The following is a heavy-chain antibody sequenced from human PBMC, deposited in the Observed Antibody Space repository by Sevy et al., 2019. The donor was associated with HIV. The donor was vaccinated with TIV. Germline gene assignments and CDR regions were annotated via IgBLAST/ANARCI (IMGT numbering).Heavy chain of an antibody. V-gene: IGHV1-69*13. CDR1: GGTFSSYA. D-gene: IGHD5-12*01. J-gene: IGHJ4*02. Sequence: ASVKVSCKASGGTFSSYATSWVRQAPGQGLEWMGGIIPIFGTANYAQRFQGRVTITADESTSTAYMELSSLRSEDTAVYYCARTRWLQSAPDYWGQGTLVTVSS. CDR3: ARTRWLQSAPDY. CDR2: IIPIFGTA.